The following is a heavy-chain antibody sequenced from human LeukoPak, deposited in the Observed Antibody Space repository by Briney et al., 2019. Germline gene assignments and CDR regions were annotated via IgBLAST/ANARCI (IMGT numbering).Heavy chain of an antibody. CDR1: GGTFSRYA. J-gene: IGHJ4*02. D-gene: IGHD3-22*01. V-gene: IGHV1-69*04. CDR3: ARERADSSGYYIFDY. CDR2: IFPIFGIA. Sequence: AAAVPVSCLASGGTFSRYAISGVRQAPGQGLEWVGRIFPIFGIANYAQKFQGRVTITADKSTSTAYRELSSPRSEDTAVYYCARERADSSGYYIFDYWGQGTLVTVSS.